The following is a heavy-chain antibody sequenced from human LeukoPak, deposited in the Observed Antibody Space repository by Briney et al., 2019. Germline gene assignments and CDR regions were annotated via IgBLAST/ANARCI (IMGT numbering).Heavy chain of an antibody. CDR2: ISASSGHT. CDR3: AKDYGGYPLDY. J-gene: IGHJ4*02. Sequence: GGSLRLSCAASGFTFTRYAMSWVRQAPGKGLEWVSVISASSGHTDYAVSVKGRFTISRDNSKNTFYLQMNSLRAEDTAVYYRAKDYGGYPLDYWGQGTLVIVSS. D-gene: IGHD4-23*01. V-gene: IGHV3-23*01. CDR1: GFTFTRYA.